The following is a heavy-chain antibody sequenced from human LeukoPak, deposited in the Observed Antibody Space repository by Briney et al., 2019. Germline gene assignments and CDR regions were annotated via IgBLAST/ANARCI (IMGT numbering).Heavy chain of an antibody. CDR2: IVQDGSEK. CDR3: ARYSGNYRAFDI. V-gene: IGHV3-7*05. J-gene: IGHJ3*02. D-gene: IGHD1-26*01. Sequence: PRGSLRLSRAASGFTFSSYWMSCVRQAPRTGLEWLANIVQDGSEKYYVDSVKGRYTISRDNPKNSLYLQMNSLRAEDTAVYYCARYSGNYRAFDIWGQGTMVTVSS. CDR1: GFTFSSYW.